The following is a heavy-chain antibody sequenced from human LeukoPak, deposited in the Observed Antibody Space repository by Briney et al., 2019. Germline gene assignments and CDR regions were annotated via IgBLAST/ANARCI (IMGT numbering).Heavy chain of an antibody. J-gene: IGHJ4*02. CDR3: ATARPYPKKYYYGSGSYSFDY. Sequence: ASVKLSCKVSGYTFTDYYMHWVQQAPGKGLEWMGLVDPEDGETIYAEKFQGRVTITADTSTDTAYMELSSLRSEDTAVYYCATARPYPKKYYYGSGSYSFDYWGQGTLVTVSS. D-gene: IGHD3-10*01. CDR1: GYTFTDYY. CDR2: VDPEDGET. V-gene: IGHV1-69-2*01.